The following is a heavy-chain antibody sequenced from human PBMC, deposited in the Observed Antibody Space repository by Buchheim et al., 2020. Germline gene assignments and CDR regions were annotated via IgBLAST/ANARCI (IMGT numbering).Heavy chain of an antibody. CDR2: IYSGGST. CDR3: AKDQGIAARIFDY. J-gene: IGHJ4*02. D-gene: IGHD6-6*01. V-gene: IGHV3-53*01. CDR1: GFTVSSNY. Sequence: EVQLVESGGGLIQPGGSLRLSCAASGFTVSSNYMSWVRQAPGKGLECISIIYSGGSTYYADSVKGRFSISRDSSKNTLYLQMNSLRAEDTAVYYCAKDQGIAARIFDYWGQGTL.